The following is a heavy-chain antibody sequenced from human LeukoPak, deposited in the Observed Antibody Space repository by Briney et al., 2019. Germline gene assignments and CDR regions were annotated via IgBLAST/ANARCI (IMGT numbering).Heavy chain of an antibody. V-gene: IGHV4-34*01. CDR2: INHSGST. Sequence: SETLSLTCAVYGGSFSGYYWSWIRQPPGKGLDWVGEINHSGSTNYNPSLKSRVTISVDTSKNQFSLKLSSVTAADTAVYYCARLVQDYYGSGSQGSPFDYWGQGTLVTVSS. J-gene: IGHJ4*02. D-gene: IGHD3-10*01. CDR3: ARLVQDYYGSGSQGSPFDY. CDR1: GGSFSGYY.